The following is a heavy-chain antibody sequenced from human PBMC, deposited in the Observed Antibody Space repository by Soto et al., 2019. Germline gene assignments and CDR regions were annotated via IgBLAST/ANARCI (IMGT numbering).Heavy chain of an antibody. J-gene: IGHJ6*02. CDR3: ATDEYFGSEIYFYYYGMDV. Sequence: QVQLQESGPGLVKPSQTLSLTCTVSGGSISIGGYFWSWIRQYPGKSLEWIGHIYYNGSTYYNPSLKSRVTRSIATSKDQFSRRLTSVTAADTAVYYCATDEYFGSEIYFYYYGMDVWGQGTTVTVSS. V-gene: IGHV4-31*03. CDR1: GGSISIGGYF. CDR2: IYYNGST. D-gene: IGHD3-10*01.